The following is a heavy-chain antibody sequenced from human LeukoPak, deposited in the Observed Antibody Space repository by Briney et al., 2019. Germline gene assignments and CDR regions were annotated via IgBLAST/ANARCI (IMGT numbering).Heavy chain of an antibody. CDR2: ISSSSSYI. CDR3: AKDVLMHYYDSSGYCLGFDY. J-gene: IGHJ4*02. CDR1: GFTFSSYS. Sequence: GGAPRPSCAAPGFTFSSYSMNRVRPAPGKGLGWGSSISSSSSYIYYADSVKGRFTISRDNAKNSLYLQMNSLRAEDTAVYYCAKDVLMHYYDSSGYCLGFDYWGQGTLVTVSS. D-gene: IGHD3-22*01. V-gene: IGHV3-21*04.